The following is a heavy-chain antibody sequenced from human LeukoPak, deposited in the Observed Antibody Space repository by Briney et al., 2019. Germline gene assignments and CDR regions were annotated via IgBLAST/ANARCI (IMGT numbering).Heavy chain of an antibody. CDR2: ISGSGGST. CDR1: GFAFSSYG. D-gene: IGHD3-10*01. J-gene: IGHJ4*02. CDR3: ACRSGSYSYYFDY. Sequence: PGGTLRLSCAASGFAFSSYGMSWVRQAPGKGLEWVSTISGSGGSTYYADSVKGRFTISRDNSKNTLYLQMNRLRVEDTAVYYCACRSGSYSYYFDYWGQGNLVTVSS. V-gene: IGHV3-23*01.